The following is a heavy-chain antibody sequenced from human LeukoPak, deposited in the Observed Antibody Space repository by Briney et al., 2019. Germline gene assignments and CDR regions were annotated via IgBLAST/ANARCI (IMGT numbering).Heavy chain of an antibody. CDR3: ARLEGAFDI. CDR1: GGSISSSSYY. J-gene: IGHJ3*02. D-gene: IGHD1-1*01. Sequence: SETLSLTCTVSGGSISSSSYYWGWIRQPPGKGLEWIGSIYYSGSTYYNPSLKSRVTISVDTSKNQFSLKLSSVTAADTAVYYCARLEGAFDIWGQGTMVTVSS. V-gene: IGHV4-39*07. CDR2: IYYSGST.